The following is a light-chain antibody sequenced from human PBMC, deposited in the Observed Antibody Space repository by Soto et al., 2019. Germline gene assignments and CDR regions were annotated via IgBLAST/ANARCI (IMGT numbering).Light chain of an antibody. J-gene: IGKJ4*01. Sequence: DIVLTQSPGTLSLSPGERATLSCRASQSISSSYLAWFQRKPGQSPRLLIYGASSRPTGIPDRFSGSGSGTDFTLAISRLEPEDFALYYCQQYGSSPFTFGGGTKVDIK. CDR1: QSISSSY. CDR2: GAS. CDR3: QQYGSSPFT. V-gene: IGKV3-20*01.